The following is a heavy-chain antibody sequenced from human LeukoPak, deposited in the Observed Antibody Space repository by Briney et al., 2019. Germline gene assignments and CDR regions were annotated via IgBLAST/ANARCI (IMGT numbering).Heavy chain of an antibody. D-gene: IGHD3-10*01. CDR3: TTLGSDDY. V-gene: IGHV3-15*01. CDR1: GFTFDNAW. J-gene: IGHJ4*02. Sequence: GGSLRLSCAASGFTFDNAWMSWVRQAPGKGLEWLGRIRSKADGGTTDYATPVKDRFTFSRDDSKSTLYLQMNSLKTEDTAVYYCTTLGSDDYWGQGTLVTVSS. CDR2: IRSKADGGTT.